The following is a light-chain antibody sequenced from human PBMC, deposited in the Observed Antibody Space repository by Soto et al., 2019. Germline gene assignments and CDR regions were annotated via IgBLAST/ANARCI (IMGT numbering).Light chain of an antibody. CDR3: LSFDSSLSVV. Sequence: QLVLTQPPSVSGAPGQRVTISCTGSSSNIGAGYDVRWYQQLPGRAPKLLIYGNTNRPSGVPDRFSGSKSGTSASLAITGLQAEDEADYYCLSFDSSLSVVFGGGTKLTVL. J-gene: IGLJ2*01. CDR2: GNT. CDR1: SSNIGAGYD. V-gene: IGLV1-40*01.